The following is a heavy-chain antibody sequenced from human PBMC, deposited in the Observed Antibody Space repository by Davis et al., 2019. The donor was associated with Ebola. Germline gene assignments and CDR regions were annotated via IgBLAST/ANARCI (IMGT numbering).Heavy chain of an antibody. J-gene: IGHJ5*02. V-gene: IGHV3-11*06. Sequence: GGSLRLSCAASGFTFSDYYMSWIRQAPGKGLEWVSYISSSSSYTNYADSVKGRFTISRDNAKNSLYLQMNSLRAEDTAVYYCARVVVPAAIFGWGWFDPWGQGTLVTVSS. D-gene: IGHD2-2*02. CDR1: GFTFSDYY. CDR3: ARVVVPAAIFGWGWFDP. CDR2: ISSSSSYT.